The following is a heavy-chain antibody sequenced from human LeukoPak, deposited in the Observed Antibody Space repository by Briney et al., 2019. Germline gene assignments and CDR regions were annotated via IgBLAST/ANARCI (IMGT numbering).Heavy chain of an antibody. Sequence: GGSLRLSCAASGFTFTTYASNGVRQAPGKGLKWVSGISGDADKAFYADSVKGRFNISRDNSKNTVSLQMPSLRAEDTALYYCAKDLALAGTGGGFDVWGQGTGVAVSS. CDR3: AKDLALAGTGGGFDV. CDR1: GFTFTTYA. V-gene: IGHV3-23*01. J-gene: IGHJ3*01. D-gene: IGHD6-19*01. CDR2: ISGDADKA.